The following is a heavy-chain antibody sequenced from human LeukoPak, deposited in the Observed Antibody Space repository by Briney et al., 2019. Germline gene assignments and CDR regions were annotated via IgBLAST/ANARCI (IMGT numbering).Heavy chain of an antibody. D-gene: IGHD3-10*01. CDR1: GSSFISYW. Sequence: GESLKISCKCSGSSFISYWIGWVRQMPGKGLEWMGIIYPGDSDTRYSPSFQGQVTISADKSISTAYLQWSSLKASDTAMYYSARRGYYYGSGSFYIDAFDIWGQGTTVTVSS. CDR2: IYPGDSDT. V-gene: IGHV5-51*01. CDR3: ARRGYYYGSGSFYIDAFDI. J-gene: IGHJ3*02.